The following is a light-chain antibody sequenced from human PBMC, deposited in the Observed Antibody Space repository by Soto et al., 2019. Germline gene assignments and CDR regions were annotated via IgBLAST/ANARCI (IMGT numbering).Light chain of an antibody. Sequence: IVLTQSPGTLSLSPGERATVSCRASRSVSSNYIAWYQHKPGQAPRLLIYGVSSRATGITDRFSGSGSGTDFTLTIRRLEPEDFSVYYCQQYCSSPYTFGQGTKLEIK. CDR2: GVS. J-gene: IGKJ2*01. V-gene: IGKV3-20*01. CDR1: RSVSSNY. CDR3: QQYCSSPYT.